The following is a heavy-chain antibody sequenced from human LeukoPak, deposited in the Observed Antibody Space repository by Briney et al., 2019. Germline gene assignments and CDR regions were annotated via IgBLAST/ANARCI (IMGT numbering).Heavy chain of an antibody. CDR2: IYHSGST. CDR1: GYSISSGYY. D-gene: IGHD3-16*01. V-gene: IGHV4-38-2*02. CDR3: AREEYKEYSSGGGY. Sequence: SETLSLTCTVSGYSISSGYYWGWIRQPPGKGLEWIGSIYHSGSTYYNPSLKSRVTISVDTSKNQFSLKLSSVTAADTAVYYCAREEYKEYSSGGGYWGQGTLVTVSS. J-gene: IGHJ4*02.